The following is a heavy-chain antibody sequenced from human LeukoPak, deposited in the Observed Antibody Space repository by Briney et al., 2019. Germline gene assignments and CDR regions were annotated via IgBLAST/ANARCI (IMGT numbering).Heavy chain of an antibody. CDR1: GFSFSGYG. V-gene: IGHV3-66*01. CDR2: IYSGGST. J-gene: IGHJ4*02. CDR3: ARGRAEDR. Sequence: GGSLRLSCVASGFSFSGYGMSWVRQAPGKGLEWVSVIYSGGSTYYADSVKGRFTISRDNSKNTLYLQMNSLRAEDTAVYYCARGRAEDRWGQGTLVTVSS.